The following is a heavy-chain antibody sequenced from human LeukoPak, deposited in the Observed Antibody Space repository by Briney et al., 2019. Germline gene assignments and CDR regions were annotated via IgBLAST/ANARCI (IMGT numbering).Heavy chain of an antibody. CDR3: ARDRYDSIY. D-gene: IGHD3-22*01. V-gene: IGHV3-7*01. CDR2: IKRDGSEK. Sequence: GGSLRLSCAASGFTFSSYWMSWVRQAPGKGLEWVANIKRDGSEKYYVDSVKGRFTISRENAKNSPYLQMNSLRAEDTAVYYCARDRYDSIYWGQGTLVTVSS. CDR1: GFTFSSYW. J-gene: IGHJ4*02.